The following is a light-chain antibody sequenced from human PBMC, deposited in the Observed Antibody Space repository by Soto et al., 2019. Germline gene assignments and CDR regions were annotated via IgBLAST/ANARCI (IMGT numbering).Light chain of an antibody. V-gene: IGKV1-9*01. CDR3: QQLNSFPRT. CDR2: EAS. Sequence: DIQLTQSPSFLSASVGDSVTITCRASQGIASYLAWYQQKPGKAPNLLIYEASSLQTGVPSRFSGSGSGTDFTLTISNLQPEDFATYYCQQLNSFPRTFGQGTKVEIK. J-gene: IGKJ1*01. CDR1: QGIASY.